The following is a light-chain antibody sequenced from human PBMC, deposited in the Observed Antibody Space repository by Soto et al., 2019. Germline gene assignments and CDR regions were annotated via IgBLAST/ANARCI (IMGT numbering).Light chain of an antibody. V-gene: IGLV2-11*01. Sequence: QLVLTESRSVSGSPGQSVTISCTGTSSDVGGYNYVSWYQQHPGKAPKVIIHNVSERPSGVPDRFSGSKSGNTASLTISGLQAEDEADYYCCSYAGSSWVFGGGTKLTVL. CDR2: NVS. CDR1: SSDVGGYNY. J-gene: IGLJ3*02. CDR3: CSYAGSSWV.